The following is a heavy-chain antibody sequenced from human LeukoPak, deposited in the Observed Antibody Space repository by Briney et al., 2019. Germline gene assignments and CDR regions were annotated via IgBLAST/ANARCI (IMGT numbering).Heavy chain of an antibody. J-gene: IGHJ6*02. V-gene: IGHV3-23*01. Sequence: GGSLRLSCAASGFTVSSNYMSWVRQAPGKGLEWVSAISGSGGSTYYADSVKGRFTISRDNSKNTLYLQMNSLRAEDTAVYYCARDGVRAGYSSSWYYYYYGMDVWGQGTTVTVSS. CDR1: GFTVSSNY. CDR2: ISGSGGST. D-gene: IGHD6-13*01. CDR3: ARDGVRAGYSSSWYYYYYGMDV.